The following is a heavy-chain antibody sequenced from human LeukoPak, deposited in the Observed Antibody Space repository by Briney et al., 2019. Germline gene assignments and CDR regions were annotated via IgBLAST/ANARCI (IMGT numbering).Heavy chain of an antibody. CDR1: GFTFSRYA. CDR3: AKGQRSPLLLIAAAPTGADC. J-gene: IGHJ4*02. Sequence: PGGSLRLSCAASGFTFSRYAMSWVRQAPGKGLEWVSGISGSGGSTYYADSVKGRFTLSRDNSESTLSLQMNSLRAEDTAVYYCAKGQRSPLLLIAAAPTGADCWGQGTLVTVSS. D-gene: IGHD6-13*01. V-gene: IGHV3-23*01. CDR2: ISGSGGST.